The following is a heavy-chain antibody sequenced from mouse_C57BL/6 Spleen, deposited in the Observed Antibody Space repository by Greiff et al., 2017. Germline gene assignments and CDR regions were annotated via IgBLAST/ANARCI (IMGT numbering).Heavy chain of an antibody. CDR1: GFTFSDSY. Sequence: EVKLMESEGGLVQPGSSMKLSCTASGFTFSDSYMAWVRQVPEKGLEWVANINYDGSSTYYLDSLQSRFIISRDNAKNTLYLQMSSLKSEDTATYYCARARVYYFDYWGQGTTLTVSS. V-gene: IGHV5-16*01. J-gene: IGHJ2*01. CDR2: INYDGSST. CDR3: ARARVYYFDY.